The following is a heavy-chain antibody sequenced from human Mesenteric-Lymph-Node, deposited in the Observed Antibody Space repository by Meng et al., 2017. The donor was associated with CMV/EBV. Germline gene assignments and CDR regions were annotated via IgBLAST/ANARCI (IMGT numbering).Heavy chain of an antibody. CDR1: GIIFSNYG. V-gene: IGHV3-43D*03. Sequence: GESLKISCAASGIIFSNYGMHWVRQAPGKGLEWVSLISWDGGSTYYADSVKGRFTISRDNSKNSLYLQMNSLRAEDTALYYCAKDSWALGGSTDAFDIWGQGTMVTVSS. CDR3: AKDSWALGGSTDAFDI. D-gene: IGHD6-25*01. J-gene: IGHJ3*02. CDR2: ISWDGGST.